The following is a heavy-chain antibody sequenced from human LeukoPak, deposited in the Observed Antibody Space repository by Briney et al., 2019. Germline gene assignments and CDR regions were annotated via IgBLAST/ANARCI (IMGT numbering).Heavy chain of an antibody. J-gene: IGHJ4*02. V-gene: IGHV3-7*01. Sequence: GGSLRLSCAASGFTFSSYWMSWVRQAPGKGLEWVANIKQDGSEKYYVDSVKGRFTISKDNAKNSLYLQMNSLRAEDTAVYYCARVSGYYTGGDFDYWGQGTLVTVSS. CDR1: GFTFSSYW. CDR3: ARVSGYYTGGDFDY. CDR2: IKQDGSEK. D-gene: IGHD3/OR15-3a*01.